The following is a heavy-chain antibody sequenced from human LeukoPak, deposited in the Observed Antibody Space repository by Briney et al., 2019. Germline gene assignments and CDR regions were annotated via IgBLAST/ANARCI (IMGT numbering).Heavy chain of an antibody. CDR2: IYYSGST. J-gene: IGHJ4*02. D-gene: IGHD4-11*01. CDR3: ASNDFRRDYSNYYFDY. Sequence: SETLSLTCTVSGGSISSGDYYWSWIRQPPGKGLEWIGYIYYSGSTYYNPSLKSRVTISVDTSKNQFSLKLSSVTAADTAVYYCASNDFRRDYSNYYFDYWGQGTLVTVSS. V-gene: IGHV4-30-4*08. CDR1: GGSISSGDYY.